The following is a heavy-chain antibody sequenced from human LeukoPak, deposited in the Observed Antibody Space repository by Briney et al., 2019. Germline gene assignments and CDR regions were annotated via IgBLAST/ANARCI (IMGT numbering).Heavy chain of an antibody. D-gene: IGHD3-16*01. CDR3: ARGGGASDYYYYMDV. V-gene: IGHV3-21*04. J-gene: IGHJ6*03. CDR1: GFTFSSYS. Sequence: GGSLRLSCAASGFTFSSYSMNWVRQAPGKGLEWVSSISSSSSYIYYADSVKGRFTISRDNSKNTLYLQMNSLRAEDTAVYYCARGGGASDYYYYMDVWGKGTTVTISS. CDR2: ISSSSSYI.